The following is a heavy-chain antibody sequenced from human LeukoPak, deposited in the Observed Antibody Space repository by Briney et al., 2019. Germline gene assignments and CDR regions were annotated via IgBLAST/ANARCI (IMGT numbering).Heavy chain of an antibody. CDR1: GYTFTSYD. J-gene: IGHJ6*02. CDR3: ARGLGITQWLVLNYYYGMDV. V-gene: IGHV1-8*01. CDR2: MNPNSGNT. Sequence: ASVKVSCKASGYTFTSYDINWVRQATGQGLEWMGWMNPNSGNTGYAQKFQGRVTMTRNTSISTAYMELSSLRSEDTAVYYCARGLGITQWLVLNYYYGMDVWGQGTTVTVSS. D-gene: IGHD6-19*01.